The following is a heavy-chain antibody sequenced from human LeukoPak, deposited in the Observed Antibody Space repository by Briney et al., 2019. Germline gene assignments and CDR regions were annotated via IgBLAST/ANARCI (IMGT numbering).Heavy chain of an antibody. J-gene: IGHJ3*02. CDR3: ARGGSSWYRRHAFDI. CDR1: GGSISYYY. V-gene: IGHV4-59*01. CDR2: IYSSGST. D-gene: IGHD6-13*01. Sequence: SETLSLTCTVSGGSISYYYWSWIRQPPGKELEWIGYIYSSGSTNYNPSLESRVTISVDTSKNQFSLKLSSVTAADTAVYYCARGGSSWYRRHAFDIWGQGTMVTVSS.